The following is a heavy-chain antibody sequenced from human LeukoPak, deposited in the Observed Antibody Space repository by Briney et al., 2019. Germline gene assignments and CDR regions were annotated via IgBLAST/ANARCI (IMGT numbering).Heavy chain of an antibody. CDR2: ISGSGGST. D-gene: IGHD3-10*02. Sequence: GGSLRLSCAASGFIFSSYGMSWVRQAPGKGLEWVSSISGSGGSTYSADSVKGRFTISRDNSKNTLYLQMNSLRAEDTAVYYCAELGITMIGGVWGKGTTVTISS. CDR1: GFIFSSYG. J-gene: IGHJ6*04. CDR3: AELGITMIGGV. V-gene: IGHV3-23*01.